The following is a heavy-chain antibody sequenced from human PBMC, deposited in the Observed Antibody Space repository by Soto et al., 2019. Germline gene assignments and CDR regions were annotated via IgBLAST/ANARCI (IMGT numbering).Heavy chain of an antibody. J-gene: IGHJ4*02. CDR2: IYTNGNT. D-gene: IGHD3-10*01. CDR1: GGSLTTYF. CDR3: ARGLSGVYSFDY. V-gene: IGHV4-4*07. Sequence: SETLSLTCTVSGGSLTTYFWRWVRQPAGKGLEWIGRIYTNGNTIYNPSLEGRVTRSVDTSKNQFSLKLTSVTAADTAVYYCARGLSGVYSFDYWGRGALVTVSS.